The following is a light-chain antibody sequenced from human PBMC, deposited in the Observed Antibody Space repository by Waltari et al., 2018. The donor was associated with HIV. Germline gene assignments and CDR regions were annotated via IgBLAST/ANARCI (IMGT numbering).Light chain of an antibody. Sequence: QSALTQPASVSGSPGQPITLPCTGTSSDVGGYNSVSWYQLQPGKAPKLMIYAVSNRPSGVSNRFSGSKSDNTASLTISGLQAEDEADYYYSSYTSTSTVYVFGTGTEVTVL. CDR2: AVS. J-gene: IGLJ1*01. V-gene: IGLV2-14*03. CDR3: SSYTSTSTVYV. CDR1: SSDVGGYNS.